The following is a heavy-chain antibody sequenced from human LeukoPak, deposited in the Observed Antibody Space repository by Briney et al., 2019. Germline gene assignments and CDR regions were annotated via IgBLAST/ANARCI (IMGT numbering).Heavy chain of an antibody. Sequence: SETLSLTCTVSGGSISSYYWSWIRQPPGKGLEWIGYIYYTGNTNYNPSLKSRVTISVDTSKNQFSLKLSSVTAADTAVYYCARHYDFFDVWGRGTLVTVSS. CDR1: GGSISSYY. J-gene: IGHJ2*01. V-gene: IGHV4-59*08. D-gene: IGHD3-3*01. CDR2: IYYTGNT. CDR3: ARHYDFFDV.